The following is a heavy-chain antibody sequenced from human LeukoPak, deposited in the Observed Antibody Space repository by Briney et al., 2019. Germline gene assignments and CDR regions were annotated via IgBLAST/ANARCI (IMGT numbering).Heavy chain of an antibody. V-gene: IGHV3-9*01. CDR3: AKGRSSGWYEWNAFDI. CDR1: GFTFDDYA. D-gene: IGHD6-19*01. CDR2: ISWNSGSI. Sequence: PGRSLRLSCAASGFTFDDYAMHWVRQAPGKGLEWVSGISWNSGSIGYADSVKGRFTISRDNAKNSLYLQMNSLRAEDTALYYCAKGRSSGWYEWNAFDIWGQGTMVTVSS. J-gene: IGHJ3*02.